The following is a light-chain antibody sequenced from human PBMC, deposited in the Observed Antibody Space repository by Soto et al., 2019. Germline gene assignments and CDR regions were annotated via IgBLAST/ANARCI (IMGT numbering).Light chain of an antibody. CDR1: QSVRSN. J-gene: IGKJ4*01. V-gene: IGKV3-15*01. CDR2: GVS. Sequence: EIVLTQSPATLSVSPGERATLSCRASQSVRSNLAWYQQKPGQGPRLLIFGVSSRATDIPARFSGSGSGTEFTLTISSLQSEDFAVYYCQQYIHWPPLTFGGGTKVEIK. CDR3: QQYIHWPPLT.